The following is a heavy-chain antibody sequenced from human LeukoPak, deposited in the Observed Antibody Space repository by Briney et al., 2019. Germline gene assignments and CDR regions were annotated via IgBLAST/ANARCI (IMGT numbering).Heavy chain of an antibody. CDR1: GFTVSSNY. V-gene: IGHV3-66*01. Sequence: GGSLRLSCAASGFTVSSNYIIWVRQAPGKGLEWVSVVYSGGSTYYADSVKGRFTIFRDNFKNTVYLQMNSLRAEDTAVYYCASRDMGGQGTLVTVSS. CDR3: ASRDM. D-gene: IGHD5-24*01. J-gene: IGHJ4*02. CDR2: VYSGGST.